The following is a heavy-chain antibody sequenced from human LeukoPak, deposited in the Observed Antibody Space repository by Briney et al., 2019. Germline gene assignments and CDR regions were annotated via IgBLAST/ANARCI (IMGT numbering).Heavy chain of an antibody. CDR1: GGSFSGYY. CDR3: ARGRGDYNWFDP. CDR2: IYYSGST. J-gene: IGHJ5*02. V-gene: IGHV4-34*11. Sequence: SETLSLTCAVYGGSFSGYYWSWIRQPPGKGLEWIGYIYYSGSTYYNPSLKSRVIISVDTSKNQFSLNLRSVTAADTAVYYCARGRGDYNWFDPWGQGTLVTVSS. D-gene: IGHD2-21*02.